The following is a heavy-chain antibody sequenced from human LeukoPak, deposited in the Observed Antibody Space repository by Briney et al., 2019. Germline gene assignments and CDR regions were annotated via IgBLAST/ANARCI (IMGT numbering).Heavy chain of an antibody. J-gene: IGHJ6*02. D-gene: IGHD2/OR15-2a*01. CDR2: IYYSGNT. Sequence: PSETLSLTCTVSGGSISSSYSYWGWIRQPPGKGLEWIGNIYYSGNTYYSSSLTSRVTLSVDTSENQFSLKLSSVTAADTAVYYCARAHSIASYYYGVDVWGQGTTVTVSS. V-gene: IGHV4-39*07. CDR1: GGSISSSYSY. CDR3: ARAHSIASYYYGVDV.